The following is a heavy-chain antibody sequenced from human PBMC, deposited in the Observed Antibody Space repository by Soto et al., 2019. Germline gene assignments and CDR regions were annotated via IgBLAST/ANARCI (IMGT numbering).Heavy chain of an antibody. CDR1: GDSVASNSAA. Sequence: PSQTLSRTCAISGDSVASNSAAWNWIRQSPSRGLEWLGRTYYRSKWYNDYAVSVKSRITINPDTSKNQFSLQLNSVTPEDTAVYYCARALAYDFSSGYDFDSWGDGPLVTVPS. J-gene: IGHJ4*01. CDR2: TYYRSKWYN. D-gene: IGHD3-3*01. V-gene: IGHV6-1*01. CDR3: ARALAYDFSSGYDFDS.